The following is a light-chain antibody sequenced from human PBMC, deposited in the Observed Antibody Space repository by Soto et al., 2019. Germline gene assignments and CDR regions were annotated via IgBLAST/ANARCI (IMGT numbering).Light chain of an antibody. CDR1: QSIRNW. Sequence: DIQMTQSPSTLSASVGDRVTITCRASQSIRNWLAWYQQKPGKAPKLLIHQASTLQSGVPSRFSGDGSGTEFTLTISSLQSEDFGVYYCQKYNEWPWTFGPGTKVDIK. CDR2: QAS. V-gene: IGKV1-5*03. J-gene: IGKJ1*01. CDR3: QKYNEWPWT.